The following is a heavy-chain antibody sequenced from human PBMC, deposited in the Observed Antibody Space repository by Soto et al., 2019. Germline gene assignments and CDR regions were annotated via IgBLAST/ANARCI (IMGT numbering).Heavy chain of an antibody. CDR2: IYWDDDK. Sequence: QITLNESGPTQVKPRQTLTLTCTFSGFSLTTSGVGVCWIRQSPGKAPEWLALIYWDDDKRYSPSLKSRLTITKDTSKNQVVLTMADWDPADTATYYCAHRVLRTVFGLVTTTAIYFDFWGQGTPVAVSS. J-gene: IGHJ4*02. CDR3: AHRVLRTVFGLVTTTAIYFDF. D-gene: IGHD3-3*01. V-gene: IGHV2-5*02. CDR1: GFSLTTSGVG.